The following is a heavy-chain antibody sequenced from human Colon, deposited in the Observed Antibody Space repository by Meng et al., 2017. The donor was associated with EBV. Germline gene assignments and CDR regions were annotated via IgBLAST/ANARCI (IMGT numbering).Heavy chain of an antibody. Sequence: QVLRRQFGTGLLKPSETLSLTCTVNGGSFSGYVWSWVRQPPGKGMEWIGEVSHPGSANYNPSLKSRVTISVDASEKQFSLRLTSVTAADSAVYYCARVPTTGYKDHWGQGTLVTVSS. CDR3: ARVPTTGYKDH. V-gene: IGHV4-34*01. CDR2: VSHPGSA. CDR1: GGSFSGYV. D-gene: IGHD3-9*01. J-gene: IGHJ4*02.